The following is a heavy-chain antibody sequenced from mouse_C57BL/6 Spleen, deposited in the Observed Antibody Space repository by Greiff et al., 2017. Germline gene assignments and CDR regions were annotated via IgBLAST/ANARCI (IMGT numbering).Heavy chain of an antibody. V-gene: IGHV1-19*01. CDR3: ARFTTAGGYFDV. D-gene: IGHD1-2*01. CDR1: GYTFTDYY. CDR2: INPYNGGT. J-gene: IGHJ1*03. Sequence: VQLQQSGPVLVKPGASVKMSCKASGYTFTDYYMNWVKQSHGKSLEWIGVINPYNGGTSYNQKFKGKDTLTVDKSSSTAYMELNSLTSEDSAVYYCARFTTAGGYFDVWGTGTTVTVSS.